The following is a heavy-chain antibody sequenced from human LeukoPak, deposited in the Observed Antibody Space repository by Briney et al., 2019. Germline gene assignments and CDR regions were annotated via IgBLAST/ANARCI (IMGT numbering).Heavy chain of an antibody. V-gene: IGHV3-11*01. D-gene: IGHD3-3*01. CDR3: ARGDFWSGIDY. Sequence: PGGSLRLSCAASGFTFSDSYMSWVRQAPGKGLEWVSYISGSGNTKYYADPVKGRFTSSRDNAKNSLYLQMSSLSAEDTAVYYCARGDFWSGIDYWGQGTLVTVSS. CDR1: GFTFSDSY. CDR2: ISGSGNTK. J-gene: IGHJ4*02.